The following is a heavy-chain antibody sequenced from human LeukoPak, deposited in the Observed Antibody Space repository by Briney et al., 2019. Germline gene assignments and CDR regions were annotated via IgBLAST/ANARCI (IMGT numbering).Heavy chain of an antibody. CDR2: ISGSGGSI. CDR3: AKVEADGGIRYSDWSIWE. J-gene: IGHJ4*02. CDR1: GIIFRSYG. Sequence: GGTLRLSWAASGIIFRSYGMSWVRQAPGKGLEWVSGISGSGGSIYYADSVKGRFTISRDNSKNTLYLQMNSLRAGDTAVYYCAKVEADGGIRYSDWSIWEWGQGTLVSVSS. V-gene: IGHV3-23*01. D-gene: IGHD3-9*01.